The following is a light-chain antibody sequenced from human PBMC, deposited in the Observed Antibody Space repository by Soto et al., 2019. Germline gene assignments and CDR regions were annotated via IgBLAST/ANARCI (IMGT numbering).Light chain of an antibody. CDR1: SSDVGNYIF. Sequence: SVLTHPASVSGSPGQSITISCTGTSSDVGNYIFVSWYRQHPGKAPKLMIYDINNRPSGVSNRFSGSKSGNTASLTISGLQAEDEADYYCVSYTTSASYVFGTGTKVTVL. V-gene: IGLV2-14*01. CDR2: DIN. CDR3: VSYTTSASYV. J-gene: IGLJ1*01.